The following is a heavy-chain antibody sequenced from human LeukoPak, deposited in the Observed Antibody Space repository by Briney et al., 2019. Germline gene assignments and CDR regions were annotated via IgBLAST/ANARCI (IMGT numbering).Heavy chain of an antibody. CDR3: ARDLDWSFDY. Sequence: PGGSLRLSCAASGFTFANHAMNWVRRAPGKGLEWIAYINNSGRTIYYADSMKGRLTISRDNAKSSLYLQVNSLRAEDTAIYYCARDLDWSFDYWGQGIQVTVDS. J-gene: IGHJ4*02. D-gene: IGHD3-9*01. CDR1: GFTFANHA. V-gene: IGHV3-48*03. CDR2: INNSGRTI.